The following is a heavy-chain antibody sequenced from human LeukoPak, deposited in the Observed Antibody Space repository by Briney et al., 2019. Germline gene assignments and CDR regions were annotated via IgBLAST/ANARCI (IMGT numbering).Heavy chain of an antibody. CDR1: GGSISSYY. CDR2: IYYSGST. Sequence: SETQSLTCTVSGGSISSYYWSWIRQPPGKGLEWIGYIYYSGSTDYNPSLKSRVTISVDTSKNQFSLKLSSVTAADTAVYYCARAGSMFGVVVFDYWGQGTLVTVSS. J-gene: IGHJ4*02. D-gene: IGHD3-3*01. V-gene: IGHV4-59*01. CDR3: ARAGSMFGVVVFDY.